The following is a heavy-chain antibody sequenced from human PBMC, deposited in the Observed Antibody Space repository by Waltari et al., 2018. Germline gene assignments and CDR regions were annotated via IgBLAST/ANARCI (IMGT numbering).Heavy chain of an antibody. Sequence: QEQLVESGGGVVPPGQSLTLSCAASGFTFKTYSLHWVRQAPGRRIQWVAVISSNGNTKYYADAVKGRFTISRDNSKNTLYLQMNSLRAEDTAVYYCARDFRITDYYYGMDVWGQGTTVTVSS. CDR1: GFTFKTYS. J-gene: IGHJ6*02. V-gene: IGHV3-30*16. CDR3: ARDFRITDYYYGMDV. CDR2: ISSNGNTK.